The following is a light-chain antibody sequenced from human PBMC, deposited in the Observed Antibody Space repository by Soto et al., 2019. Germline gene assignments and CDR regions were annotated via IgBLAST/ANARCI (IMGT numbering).Light chain of an antibody. CDR2: EVS. Sequence: QSALTQPPSVSGSPGQSVTLSCSGTSSDVGSYNRVSWYQQPPGTAPKLMIYEVSNRPSGVPDRFSGSKSGNTASLTISGLQAEDEADYYCSSFKSSSTYVFGTGTKVTVL. J-gene: IGLJ1*01. V-gene: IGLV2-18*02. CDR1: SSDVGSYNR. CDR3: SSFKSSSTYV.